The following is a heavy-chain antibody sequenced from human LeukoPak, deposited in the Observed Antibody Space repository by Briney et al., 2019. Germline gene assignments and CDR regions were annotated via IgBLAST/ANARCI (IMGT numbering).Heavy chain of an antibody. D-gene: IGHD3-9*01. CDR1: GGSISSSSYY. J-gene: IGHJ5*02. CDR3: EKTAYDILTELYNWFAP. V-gene: IGHV4-39*01. CDR2: IYYSGST. Sequence: PSETLSLTCTVSGGSISSSSYYWGWIRQPPGKGLEWIGSIYYSGSTYYNPSLKSRVTISVDTSKSQFSLKLSSVTAADTAVYYSEKTAYDILTELYNWFAPWGQGTLVTVSS.